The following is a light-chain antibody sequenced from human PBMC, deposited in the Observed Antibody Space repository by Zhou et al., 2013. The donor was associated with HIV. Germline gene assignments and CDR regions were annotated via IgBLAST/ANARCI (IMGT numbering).Light chain of an antibody. CDR1: QSVSDSY. CDR2: GAS. CDR3: QQYDNWPS. J-gene: IGKJ2*01. Sequence: EIVLTQSPGHPVFVSRGKSTLSCRASQSVSDSYLAWYQQKPGQAPRVLIYGASTRATGIPARFSGSGSGTEFTLTISSLQSEDFAVYYCQQYDNWPSFGQGTKLQIK. V-gene: IGKV3-15*01.